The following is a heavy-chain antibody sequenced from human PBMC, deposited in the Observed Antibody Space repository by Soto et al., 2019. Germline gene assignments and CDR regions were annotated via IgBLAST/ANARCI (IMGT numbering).Heavy chain of an antibody. CDR2: ISYDGSNK. CDR3: AKVGGWELDY. D-gene: IGHD1-26*01. Sequence: QVQLVESGGGVVQPGRSLRLSCAASGFTFSSYAMHWVRQAPGKGLEWVAVISYDGSNKYYADSMKGRFTISRDNSKNTLYLQMNSLRAEDTAVYYCAKVGGWELDYWGQGTLVTVSS. V-gene: IGHV3-30*18. CDR1: GFTFSSYA. J-gene: IGHJ4*02.